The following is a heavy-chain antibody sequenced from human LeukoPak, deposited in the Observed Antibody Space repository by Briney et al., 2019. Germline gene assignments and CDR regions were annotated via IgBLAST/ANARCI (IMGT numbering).Heavy chain of an antibody. V-gene: IGHV4-34*01. Sequence: SETLSLTCAVYGGSFSDYYWSWIRQPPGKGLEWIGEINHSGSTNYNPSLKSRVTISVDTSKNQFSLKLSSVTAADTAVYYCARLGPYYYDRTFDIWGQGTMVTVSS. CDR2: INHSGST. CDR1: GGSFSDYY. J-gene: IGHJ3*02. CDR3: ARLGPYYYDRTFDI. D-gene: IGHD3-22*01.